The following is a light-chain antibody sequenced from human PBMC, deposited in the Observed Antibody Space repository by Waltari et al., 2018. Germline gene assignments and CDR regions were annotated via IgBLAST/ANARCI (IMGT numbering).Light chain of an antibody. V-gene: IGLV2-23*01. Sequence: QSALTQPASVSGSPGQSITISCTGTSSDVGRYKFVSWYQQHPGKAPKLMIYEGTKRPSGVSNRFSGSKSGNTASLTISGLQAEDEADYYCCSYAGRSTWVFGGGTKLTVL. CDR2: EGT. J-gene: IGLJ3*02. CDR1: SSDVGRYKF. CDR3: CSYAGRSTWV.